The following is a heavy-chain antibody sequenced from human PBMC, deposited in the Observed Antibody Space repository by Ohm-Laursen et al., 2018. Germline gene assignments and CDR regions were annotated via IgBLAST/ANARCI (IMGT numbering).Heavy chain of an antibody. CDR3: ATFYNHAGSGWGRPCDH. D-gene: IGHD3-22*01. V-gene: IGHV3-23*01. Sequence: SLRLSCAAFGFTFSSYAMSWVRQAPGKGLEWVSFISVSGGTTYYRDSVKSRFTISRDNSKNSLYLQMNTLRVDDTAVYYCATFYNHAGSGWGRPCDHWGQGTLVTVSA. CDR2: ISVSGGTT. J-gene: IGHJ4*02. CDR1: GFTFSSYA.